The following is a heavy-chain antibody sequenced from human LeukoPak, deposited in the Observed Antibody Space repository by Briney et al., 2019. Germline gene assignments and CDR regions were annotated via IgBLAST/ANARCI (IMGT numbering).Heavy chain of an antibody. J-gene: IGHJ4*02. D-gene: IGHD3-22*01. CDR1: GFTFSSYS. CDR3: ARVISSGYYGPSFDY. Sequence: PGGSLRLSCAASGFTFSSYSMNWVRQAPGKGLEWVSSISSSSSYIYYADSVKGRFTISRDNAKNSLYLQMNSLRAEDTAVYYCARVISSGYYGPSFDYWGRGTLVTVSS. V-gene: IGHV3-21*01. CDR2: ISSSSSYI.